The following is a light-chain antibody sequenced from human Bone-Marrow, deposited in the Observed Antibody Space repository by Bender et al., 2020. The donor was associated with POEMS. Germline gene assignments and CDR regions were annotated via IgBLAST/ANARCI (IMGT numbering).Light chain of an antibody. V-gene: IGLV2-18*02. CDR1: SNDVGTYDF. J-gene: IGLJ2*01. Sequence: QSALAQPPSASGSPGQSVTISCSGTSNDVGTYDFVSWYRQYPGTAPKLLIYGVNKRPSGVPDRFSGSKSGSTASLTVSGLQAEDEADYYCSSYTSSSTSLIFGGGTKLTVL. CDR3: SSYTSSSTSLI. CDR2: GVN.